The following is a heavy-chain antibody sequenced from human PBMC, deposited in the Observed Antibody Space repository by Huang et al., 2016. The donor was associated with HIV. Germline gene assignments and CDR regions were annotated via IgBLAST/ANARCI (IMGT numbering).Heavy chain of an antibody. Sequence: QVQLVESGGGVVQPGRSLRISCAASGFTFSSYGMHWVRQAPVKGREWVAVISYDAKTKYYADSVKGRFSISRDNSKTTVYLQLNSLRVEDTAVYYCAKGGSAAAVLDFWGQGTLVTVSS. CDR3: AKGGSAAAVLDF. D-gene: IGHD6-13*01. CDR1: GFTFSSYG. V-gene: IGHV3-30*18. J-gene: IGHJ4*02. CDR2: ISYDAKTK.